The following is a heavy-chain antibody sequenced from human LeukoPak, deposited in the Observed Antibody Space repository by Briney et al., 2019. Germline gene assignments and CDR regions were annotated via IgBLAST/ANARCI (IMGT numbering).Heavy chain of an antibody. CDR2: ISSSSSYI. V-gene: IGHV3-21*01. D-gene: IGHD1-26*01. J-gene: IGHJ4*02. CDR1: GFTFSSYS. Sequence: GGSLRLSCAASGFTFSSYSMNWVRQAPGKGLEWVSSISSSSSYIYYADSVKGRFTISRDNAKNSPYLQMNSLRAEDTAVYYCARTISKWELLPFDYWGQGTLVTVSS. CDR3: ARTISKWELLPFDY.